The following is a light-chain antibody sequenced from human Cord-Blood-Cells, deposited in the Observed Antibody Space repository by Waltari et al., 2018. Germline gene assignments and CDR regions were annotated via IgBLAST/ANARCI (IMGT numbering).Light chain of an antibody. CDR3: QQYGSSPT. V-gene: IGKV3-20*01. Sequence: EIVLTQSPGTLSLSPGERATLSCRASQSVSSSYLAWYQQKPGQAPRLLIYGASSMATGIPDRFSGSGSGTDFTLTISRLEPEDVAVYYCQQYGSSPTFGQGTKVEIK. J-gene: IGKJ1*01. CDR2: GAS. CDR1: QSVSSSY.